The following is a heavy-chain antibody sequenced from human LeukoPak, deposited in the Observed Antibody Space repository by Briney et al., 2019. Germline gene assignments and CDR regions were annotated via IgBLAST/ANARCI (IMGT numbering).Heavy chain of an antibody. CDR3: ARVGSEYSGYAQYDYYYYYMDV. J-gene: IGHJ6*03. CDR1: GFTFSSYA. D-gene: IGHD5-12*01. Sequence: TGRSLRLSCAASGFTFSSYAMHWVRQAPGKGLEWVAVISYDGSNKYYADSVKGRFTISRDNSKNTLYLQMNSLRAEETAVYYCARVGSEYSGYAQYDYYYYYMDVWGKGTTVTVSS. CDR2: ISYDGSNK. V-gene: IGHV3-30*01.